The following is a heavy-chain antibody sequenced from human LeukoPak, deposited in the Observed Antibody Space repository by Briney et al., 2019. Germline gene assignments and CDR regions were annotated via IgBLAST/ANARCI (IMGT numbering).Heavy chain of an antibody. D-gene: IGHD5-24*01. Sequence: SQTLSLTCTASGGSISSGGNYWSWLRQPPGKGWEWFGYNYYSESTYYNSSLERRVTITVDKSKTQFSLTHSSMPASDTAVYCCAREMATFIDYWGQGTLVTVS. V-gene: IGHV4-30-4*08. CDR2: NYYSEST. CDR3: AREMATFIDY. J-gene: IGHJ4*02. CDR1: GGSISSGGNY.